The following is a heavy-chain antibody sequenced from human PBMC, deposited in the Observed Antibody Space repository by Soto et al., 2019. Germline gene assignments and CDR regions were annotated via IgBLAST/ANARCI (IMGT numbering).Heavy chain of an antibody. CDR1: GCSISSYY. Sequence: SETLSLTCTVSGCSISSYYWNCIRQPPGKGLEWIGYIYYSGSTNYNPSLKSRVTISVDTSKNQFSLKLSSVTAADTAVYYCARWSDIEDYYGMDVWGQGTTVT. J-gene: IGHJ6*02. CDR2: IYYSGST. D-gene: IGHD5-12*01. V-gene: IGHV4-59*01. CDR3: ARWSDIEDYYGMDV.